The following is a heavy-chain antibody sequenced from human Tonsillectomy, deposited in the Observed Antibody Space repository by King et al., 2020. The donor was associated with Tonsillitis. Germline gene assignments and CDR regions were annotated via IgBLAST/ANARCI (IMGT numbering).Heavy chain of an antibody. CDR3: AKANLGYCSGGSCCILGY. J-gene: IGHJ4*02. CDR2: ISNDGGTK. V-gene: IGHV3-30*18. D-gene: IGHD2-15*01. Sequence: VQLVESGGGVVQPGRFLRLSCAASGFNFNSYGMHWVRQAPGKGLEWVAVISNDGGTKYYADSVKGRFTISRDNSNNTLYLQMNSLRAEDTAVYYCAKANLGYCSGGSCCILGYWGQGTLVTVSS. CDR1: GFNFNSYG.